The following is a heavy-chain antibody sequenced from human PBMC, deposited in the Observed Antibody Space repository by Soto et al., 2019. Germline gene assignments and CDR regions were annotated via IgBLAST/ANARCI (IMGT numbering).Heavy chain of an antibody. Sequence: QVQLVQSGAEVKKPGASVKVSCKASGYTFTSYGISWVRQAPGQGLEWMGWISAYNGNTNYAQKLQGRVTMTTDTSTSTAYMELRSLRSDDTAVYYCARDRSQYDHVWGSYRYTHLDYWGQGTLVTVSS. D-gene: IGHD3-16*02. CDR1: GYTFTSYG. J-gene: IGHJ4*02. CDR2: ISAYNGNT. V-gene: IGHV1-18*01. CDR3: ARDRSQYDHVWGSYRYTHLDY.